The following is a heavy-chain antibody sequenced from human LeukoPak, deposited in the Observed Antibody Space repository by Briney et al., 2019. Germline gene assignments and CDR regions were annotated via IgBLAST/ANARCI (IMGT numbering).Heavy chain of an antibody. D-gene: IGHD1-7*01. V-gene: IGHV3-30*18. J-gene: IGHJ4*02. CDR1: GFTVSSNY. Sequence: GGSLRLSCAASGFTVSSNYMSWVRQAPGKGLEWVTIISYDGSEKYYADSVKGRFTISRDNSKSTLYLQMGSLRAEDTAVYYCAKVRVVFNWNYAYYFDSWGQGTVVTVSS. CDR3: AKVRVVFNWNYAYYFDS. CDR2: ISYDGSEK.